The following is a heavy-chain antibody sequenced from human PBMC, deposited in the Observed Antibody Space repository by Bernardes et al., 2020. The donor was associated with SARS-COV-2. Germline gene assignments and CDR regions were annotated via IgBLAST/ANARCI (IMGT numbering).Heavy chain of an antibody. V-gene: IGHV3-53*05. CDR2: IYSGGTT. CDR3: ARDLHASL. CDR1: GFNVSSTF. Sequence: GSLRLSCAASGFNVSSTFMHWVRQAPGKGLEWISVIYSGGTTHCADSVKGRCTISRDNSKNTLYLQMNSLRGEDTAVYYCARDLHASLWGQGTLVTVSS. J-gene: IGHJ4*02.